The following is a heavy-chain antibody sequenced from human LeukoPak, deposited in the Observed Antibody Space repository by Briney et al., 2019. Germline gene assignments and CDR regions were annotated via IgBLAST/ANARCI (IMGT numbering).Heavy chain of an antibody. J-gene: IGHJ5*02. V-gene: IGHV4-31*03. Sequence: SQTLSLTCSVSGDSISSRTYYWTWLRQQPEKGLEWIVYIWNSGSTNYNPSLKSRVTTSVDTSKNQFSLKLTSVTAADTALYYCARDGSSTFPNWLDPWGQGILVIVSS. CDR3: ARDGSSTFPNWLDP. CDR1: GDSISSRTYY. D-gene: IGHD6-6*01. CDR2: IWNSGST.